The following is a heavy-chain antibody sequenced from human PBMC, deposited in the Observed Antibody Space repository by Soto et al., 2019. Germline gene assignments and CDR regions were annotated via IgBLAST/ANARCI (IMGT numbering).Heavy chain of an antibody. CDR3: ARGARYDYIWGSYRSPSYYFDY. CDR1: GGSISSYY. V-gene: IGHV4-59*01. Sequence: SETLSLTCTVSGGSISSYYWSWIRQPPGKGLEWIGYIYYSGSTNYNPSLKSRVTISVDTSKNQFSLKLSSVTAADTAVYYCARGARYDYIWGSYRSPSYYFDYWGQGTLVTVSS. J-gene: IGHJ4*02. CDR2: IYYSGST. D-gene: IGHD3-16*02.